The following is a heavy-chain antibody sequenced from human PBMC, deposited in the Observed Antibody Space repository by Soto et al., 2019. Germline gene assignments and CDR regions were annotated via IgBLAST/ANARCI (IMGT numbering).Heavy chain of an antibody. J-gene: IGHJ4*02. V-gene: IGHV4-30-4*01. CDR3: ARAGSSWLHFDY. CDR2: IYYSGST. Sequence: QVQLQESGPGLVKPSQTLSLTCTVSGGSISSGDYYWSWIRQPPGKGLEWIGYIYYSGSTYYNTSLKSRVTLSLETSRNQFSLKLSSVTAADTAVYYCARAGSSWLHFDYWGQGTLVTVSS. CDR1: GGSISSGDYY. D-gene: IGHD6-13*01.